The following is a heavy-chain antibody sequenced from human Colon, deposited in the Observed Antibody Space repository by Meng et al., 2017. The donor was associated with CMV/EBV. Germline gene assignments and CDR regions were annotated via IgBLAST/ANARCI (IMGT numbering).Heavy chain of an antibody. V-gene: IGHV3-23*01. CDR2: ISDSGDNT. CDR3: ATGLMSAFEI. CDR1: GFTFSNFW. J-gene: IGHJ3*02. Sequence: GESLTISCAASGFTFSNFWMNWVRQAPGKGLEWVSGISDSGDNTYYADSVEGRFTISRANSKNTLYLQMSSLRADDTAVYYCATGLMSAFEIWGQGTMVTVSS. D-gene: IGHD2-8*01.